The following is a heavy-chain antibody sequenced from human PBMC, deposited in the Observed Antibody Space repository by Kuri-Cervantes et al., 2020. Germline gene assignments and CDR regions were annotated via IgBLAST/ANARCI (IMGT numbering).Heavy chain of an antibody. CDR1: GDSVSSNSAA. CDR3: ARGGSNWFDP. Sequence: SRAISGDSVSSNSAAWNWTRQSPSRGLEWLGRTYYRSKWYNDYAVSVRSRITLNPDTSKNQFSLQLNSVTPEDTAVYYCARGGSNWFDPWGQGILVTVSS. D-gene: IGHD3-10*01. V-gene: IGHV6-1*01. CDR2: TYYRSKWYN. J-gene: IGHJ5*02.